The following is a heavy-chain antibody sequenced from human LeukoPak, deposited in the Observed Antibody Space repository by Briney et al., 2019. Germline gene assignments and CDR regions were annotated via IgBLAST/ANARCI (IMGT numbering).Heavy chain of an antibody. CDR2: ISSSGSTI. Sequence: PGGSLRLSCAASGFTFSSYEMNWVRQAPGKGLEWVSYISSSGSTIYYADSVKGRFTISRDNAKNSLYLQMNSLRAEDTAVYYCARGDGYNTGLDYWGQGTLVTVSS. V-gene: IGHV3-48*03. CDR1: GFTFSSYE. CDR3: ARGDGYNTGLDY. J-gene: IGHJ4*02. D-gene: IGHD5-24*01.